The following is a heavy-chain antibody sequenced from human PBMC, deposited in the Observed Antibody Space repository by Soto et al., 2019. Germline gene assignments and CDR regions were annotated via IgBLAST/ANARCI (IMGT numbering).Heavy chain of an antibody. CDR1: GFTFSSYA. CDR2: ISYDGSNK. D-gene: IGHD5-12*01. V-gene: IGHV3-30-3*01. CDR3: ARAKSNSGPNDAFDI. J-gene: IGHJ3*02. Sequence: PGGSLRLSCAASGFTFSSYAMHWVRQAPGKGLEWVAVISYDGSNKYYADSVKGRFTISRDNSKNTLYLQMNSLRAEDTAVYYCARAKSNSGPNDAFDIWGQGTMVPVSS.